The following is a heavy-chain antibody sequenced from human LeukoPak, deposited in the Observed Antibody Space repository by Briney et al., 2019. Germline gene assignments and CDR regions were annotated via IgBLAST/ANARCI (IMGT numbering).Heavy chain of an antibody. J-gene: IGHJ5*02. CDR2: ISAYNGNT. CDR1: GYTFTSYG. V-gene: IGHV1-18*01. CDR3: ARGVDILTGCYNWFDP. D-gene: IGHD3-9*01. Sequence: VASVKVSCKASGYTFTSYGISWVRQAPGQGLEWMGWISAYNGNTNYAQKLQGRVTMTTDTSTSTAYMELRSLRSDDTAVYYCARGVDILTGCYNWFDPWGQGTLVTVSS.